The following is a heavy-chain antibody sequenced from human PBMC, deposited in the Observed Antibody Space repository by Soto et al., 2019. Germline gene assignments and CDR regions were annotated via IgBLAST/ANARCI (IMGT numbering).Heavy chain of an antibody. D-gene: IGHD6-19*01. CDR1: GFNFSNYG. Sequence: EVQLLESGGGLVQPGGSLRLSCAASGFNFSNYGMSWVRQAPGKGLECVSGITGSGDRTSYADSVKGRFTVSRDNSQNTVSLQMNSLRVEDSAIYYCAKGYSSGWPSSLSSWGQGTLVTVSS. CDR2: ITGSGDRT. J-gene: IGHJ5*02. V-gene: IGHV3-23*01. CDR3: AKGYSSGWPSSLSS.